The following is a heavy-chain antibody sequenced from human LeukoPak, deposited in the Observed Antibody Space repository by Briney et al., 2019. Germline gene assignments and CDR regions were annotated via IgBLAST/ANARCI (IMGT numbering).Heavy chain of an antibody. Sequence: SQTLSLTCTVSGGSISSGGYYWSWIRQHPGKGLEWIGYIYYSGSTYYNPSLKSRVTISVDTSKNQFSLKLSSVIAADTAVYYCARANPYYYDSSGYFDYWGQGTLVTVSS. V-gene: IGHV4-31*03. CDR2: IYYSGST. CDR3: ARANPYYYDSSGYFDY. J-gene: IGHJ4*02. CDR1: GGSISSGGYY. D-gene: IGHD3-22*01.